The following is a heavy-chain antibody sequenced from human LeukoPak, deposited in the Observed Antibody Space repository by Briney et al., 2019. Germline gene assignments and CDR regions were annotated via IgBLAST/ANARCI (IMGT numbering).Heavy chain of an antibody. CDR3: VRSFGNNYFDS. Sequence: PGESLRLSCSASGFTFSYYVLGWVRQAPGKGLEYVAAISSNGGTTYYADSVKGRFTISRDNSKNTLHLQMSSLRTEDTAVYYCVRSFGNNYFDSWGQGTLVTVSS. CDR1: GFTFSYYV. D-gene: IGHD1/OR15-1a*01. J-gene: IGHJ4*02. CDR2: ISSNGGTT. V-gene: IGHV3-64D*09.